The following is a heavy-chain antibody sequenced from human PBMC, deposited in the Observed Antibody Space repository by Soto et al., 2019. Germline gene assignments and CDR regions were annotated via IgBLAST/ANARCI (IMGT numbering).Heavy chain of an antibody. CDR3: ARSRRGAYSSGWYSPSGYYNYGIDV. J-gene: IGHJ6*02. Sequence: GESWRIPFKAFGYSFPPSWFAWGRRLPGKGLEGVGIIYPGDSDTKYSPSLQGQVSISADTSISTAYLQWTSLKASDTAMYYCARSRRGAYSSGWYSPSGYYNYGIDVWGQGTKVTVSS. D-gene: IGHD6-19*01. CDR2: IYPGDSDT. V-gene: IGHV5-51*01. CDR1: GYSFPPSW.